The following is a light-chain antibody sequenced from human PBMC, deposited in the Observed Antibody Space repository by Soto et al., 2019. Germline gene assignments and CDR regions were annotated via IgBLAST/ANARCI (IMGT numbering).Light chain of an antibody. CDR1: SSDVGGYNY. CDR3: SSYTSSSTRV. Sequence: QSALTQPASVSGSPGQSITISCTGTSSDVGGYNYVSWYQKHPGKAPKLMIYKVSNRPSGVSNRFSGSKSGNTASLTISGLQAEDDADDYCSSYTSSSTRVFGGGTNLTVL. CDR2: KVS. J-gene: IGLJ3*02. V-gene: IGLV2-14*01.